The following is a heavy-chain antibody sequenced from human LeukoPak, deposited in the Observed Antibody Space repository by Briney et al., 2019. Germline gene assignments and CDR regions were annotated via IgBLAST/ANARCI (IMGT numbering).Heavy chain of an antibody. J-gene: IGHJ5*02. CDR1: GGSISTTPNS. CDR3: ARRPIVGSTGFYFDP. V-gene: IGHV4-39*01. Sequence: SETLSLTCNVSGGSISTTPNSWGWAWIRQRPTKGLEWIGSIYYGGSPYYTSSLKSRVTISVDTSKNQFSLKLASLTAADTTVYYCARRPIVGSTGFYFDPWGPGTLVTVSS. D-gene: IGHD1-26*01. CDR2: IYYGGSP.